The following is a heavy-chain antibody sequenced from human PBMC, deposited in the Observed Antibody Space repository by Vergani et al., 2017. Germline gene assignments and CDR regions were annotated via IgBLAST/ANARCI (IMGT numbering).Heavy chain of an antibody. CDR2: IFPSGNS. D-gene: IGHD3-16*02. CDR3: ARASLRALVGYYYYMDV. V-gene: IGHV4-30-2*01. J-gene: IGHJ6*03. CDR1: GHSITNGGFS. Sequence: QLQLQESGSGLVKPSQTLSLTCAVSGHSITNGGFSWNWIRQPPGKGPEWIGYIFPSGNSDYNPPLKNRVSIALDKSKNQLSVWVNSLTAADTAVYFCARASLRALVGYYYYMDVLGKGKTVVVSS.